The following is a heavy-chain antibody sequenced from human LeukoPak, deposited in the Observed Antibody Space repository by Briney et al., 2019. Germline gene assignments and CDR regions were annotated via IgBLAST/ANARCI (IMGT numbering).Heavy chain of an antibody. CDR1: GYSFTTYW. J-gene: IGHJ4*02. D-gene: IGHD3-22*01. CDR2: IYPDDSDT. V-gene: IGHV5-51*01. CDR3: ARYYYDSSAGPFDY. Sequence: GESLKISCKGSGYSFTTYWIGWVRQMPGKGLEWMGIIYPDDSDTRYSPSFRGQVTISADKSISTAYLQWSSLKASDTAMYYCARYYYDSSAGPFDYWGQGTLVTVSS.